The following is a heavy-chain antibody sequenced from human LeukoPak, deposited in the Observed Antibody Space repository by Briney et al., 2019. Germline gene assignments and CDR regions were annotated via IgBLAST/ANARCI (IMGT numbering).Heavy chain of an antibody. Sequence: GGSLRLSCAASGFTFSSYAMHWVRQAPGKGLEWVAVISYDGSNKYYADSVKGRFTISRDNSKNTLYLQMNSLRAEDTAVYYCARCGGSSGYNKIDYWGQGTLVTVSS. V-gene: IGHV3-30*04. D-gene: IGHD3-22*01. CDR3: ARCGGSSGYNKIDY. CDR1: GFTFSSYA. CDR2: ISYDGSNK. J-gene: IGHJ4*02.